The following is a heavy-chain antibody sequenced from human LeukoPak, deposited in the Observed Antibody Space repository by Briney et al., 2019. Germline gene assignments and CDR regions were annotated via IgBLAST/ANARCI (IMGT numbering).Heavy chain of an antibody. D-gene: IGHD2-15*01. V-gene: IGHV1-18*01. J-gene: IGHJ4*02. CDR2: ISAYNGNT. Sequence: ASVKVSCKASGYTFTSYGISWVRQAPGHGLEWMGWISAYNGNTNYAQKLQGRVTMTTDTSTSTGYMELRSLRSDDTAVYYCARVAEVVVVVAADQDFDYWGQGTLVTVSS. CDR3: ARVAEVVVVVAADQDFDY. CDR1: GYTFTSYG.